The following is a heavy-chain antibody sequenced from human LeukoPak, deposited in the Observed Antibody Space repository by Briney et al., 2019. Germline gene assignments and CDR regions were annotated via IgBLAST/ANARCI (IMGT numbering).Heavy chain of an antibody. Sequence: TGGSLRLSCAASGFTFSSYAMSWVRQAPGKGLEWVSAISGSGDSTYYADSVKGRFTISRDNSKNTLYLQMDSLRAEDTAVYYCAKLTNYDSSGFDPWGQGTLVTVSS. V-gene: IGHV3-23*01. CDR2: ISGSGDST. J-gene: IGHJ5*02. CDR1: GFTFSSYA. CDR3: AKLTNYDSSGFDP. D-gene: IGHD3-22*01.